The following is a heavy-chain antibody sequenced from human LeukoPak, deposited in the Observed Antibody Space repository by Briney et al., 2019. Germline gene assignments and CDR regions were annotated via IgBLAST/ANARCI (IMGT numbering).Heavy chain of an antibody. CDR1: GFTFSSYW. V-gene: IGHV3-74*01. CDR2: INSDGSYT. D-gene: IGHD4-17*01. CDR3: ARDLYGDRDY. J-gene: IGHJ4*02. Sequence: GGSLRLSCAASGFTFSSYWVHWVRQPPGQGLVWVSRINSDGSYTSYADSVKGRFTISRDNAENTVYLHMNSLRAEDTAVYYCARDLYGDRDYWGQGTLVTVSS.